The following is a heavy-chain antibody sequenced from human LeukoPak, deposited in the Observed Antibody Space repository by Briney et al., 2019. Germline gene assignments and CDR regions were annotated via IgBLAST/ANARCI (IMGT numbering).Heavy chain of an antibody. CDR2: IYYSGST. Sequence: GSLTLSCTTSGFTFSNYWMYWVRQPPGKGLEWIGNIYYSGSTYYNPSLKTRVTISVDTSKNQFSLKLTSVTAADTAVYYCARHASVDGNWPRPLDYWGQGSLVTVSS. J-gene: IGHJ4*02. D-gene: IGHD6-19*01. CDR3: ARHASVDGNWPRPLDY. CDR1: GFTFSNYW. V-gene: IGHV4-39*01.